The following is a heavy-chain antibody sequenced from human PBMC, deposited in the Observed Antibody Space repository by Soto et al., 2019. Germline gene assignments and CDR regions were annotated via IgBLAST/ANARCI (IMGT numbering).Heavy chain of an antibody. J-gene: IGHJ4*02. Sequence: QVQLVQSGAEVKKPGASVKVSCKASGYTFTGYYMHWVRQAPGQGLEWMGWINPNSGGTNYAQKFQGWVTMTRDTSISTAYMELSRLRSDDTAVYYCAREEGGAYGSGSYANWGQGTLVTVSS. CDR2: INPNSGGT. CDR1: GYTFTGYY. V-gene: IGHV1-2*04. D-gene: IGHD3-10*01. CDR3: AREEGGAYGSGSYAN.